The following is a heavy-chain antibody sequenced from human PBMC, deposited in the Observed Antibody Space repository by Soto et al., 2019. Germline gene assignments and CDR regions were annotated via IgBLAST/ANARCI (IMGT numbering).Heavy chain of an antibody. Sequence: GGSLRLSCAASGFTFSGYYMNWIRQAPGKGLKWISYISPTGNSIYYADSVKGRFTISRDNAKNSLYLQVSSLRAEDTAMYYCAGDLHGLSYFDYWGQGTLVTVSS. D-gene: IGHD6-19*01. CDR3: AGDLHGLSYFDY. CDR2: ISPTGNSI. J-gene: IGHJ4*02. V-gene: IGHV3-11*01. CDR1: GFTFSGYY.